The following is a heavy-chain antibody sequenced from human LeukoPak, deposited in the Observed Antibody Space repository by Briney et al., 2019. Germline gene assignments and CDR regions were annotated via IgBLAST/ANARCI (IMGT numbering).Heavy chain of an antibody. CDR1: GFTFSSHA. Sequence: GGSLRLSCAASGFTFSSHAMHWVRQAPGKGLEWVAVISYDGSNKYYADSVKGRFTISRDNAKDTLYLQMNSLRAEDTALYFCSRSRDSSGFYFDSWGQGALVTVSS. J-gene: IGHJ4*02. CDR2: ISYDGSNK. D-gene: IGHD3-22*01. V-gene: IGHV3-30-3*01. CDR3: SRSRDSSGFYFDS.